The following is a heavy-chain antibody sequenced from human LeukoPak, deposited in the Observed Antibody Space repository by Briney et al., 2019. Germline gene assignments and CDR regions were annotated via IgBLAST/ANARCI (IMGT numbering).Heavy chain of an antibody. V-gene: IGHV3-30*03. Sequence: PGGSLRLSCAASGFTFRSYGMHWARQAPGKGLEWVAVISYDGSNKYYADSVKGRFTISRDNSKNTLYLQMNSLRAEDTAVYYCARDSTFGVVSYFDYWGQGTLVTVSS. D-gene: IGHD3-3*01. J-gene: IGHJ4*02. CDR1: GFTFRSYG. CDR3: ARDSTFGVVSYFDY. CDR2: ISYDGSNK.